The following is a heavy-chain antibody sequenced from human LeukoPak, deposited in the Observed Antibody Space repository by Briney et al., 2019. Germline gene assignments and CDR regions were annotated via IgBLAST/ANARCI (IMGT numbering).Heavy chain of an antibody. D-gene: IGHD3-10*01. J-gene: IGHJ4*02. CDR1: GYTFTGYY. Sequence: ASVKVSCKASGYTFTGYYMHWVRQAPGQGLEWMGWINPNSGGTNYAQKFQGRVTMTRDTSISTAYMELSRLRSDDTAVYYCARGPVGMVRGVKLDYWGQGTLVTVSS. CDR3: ARGPVGMVRGVKLDY. CDR2: INPNSGGT. V-gene: IGHV1-2*02.